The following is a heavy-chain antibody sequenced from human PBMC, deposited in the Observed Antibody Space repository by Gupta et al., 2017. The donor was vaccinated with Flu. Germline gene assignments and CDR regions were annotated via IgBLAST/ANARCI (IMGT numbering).Heavy chain of an antibody. Sequence: IYPGDSDTRYSPSFQDQVTISADKSISTAYLQWSSLTASDTAIYYCARLRSPDWQDAFDVWGQGTMVTVSS. CDR2: IYPGDSDT. D-gene: IGHD3-9*01. J-gene: IGHJ3*01. CDR3: ARLRSPDWQDAFDV. V-gene: IGHV5-51*01.